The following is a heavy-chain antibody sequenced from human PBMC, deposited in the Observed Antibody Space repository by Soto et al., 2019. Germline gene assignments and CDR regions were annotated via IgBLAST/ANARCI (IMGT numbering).Heavy chain of an antibody. V-gene: IGHV4-39*01. CDR3: ASLYGSGSYPNYYYYGMDV. Sequence: PSETLSLTCTVSGGSISSSSYYWGWIRQPPGKGLEWIGSIYYSGSTYYNPSLKSRVTISVDTSKNQFSLKLSSVTAADTAVYYCASLYGSGSYPNYYYYGMDVWGQGTTVTVSS. CDR2: IYYSGST. CDR1: GGSISSSSYY. D-gene: IGHD3-10*01. J-gene: IGHJ6*02.